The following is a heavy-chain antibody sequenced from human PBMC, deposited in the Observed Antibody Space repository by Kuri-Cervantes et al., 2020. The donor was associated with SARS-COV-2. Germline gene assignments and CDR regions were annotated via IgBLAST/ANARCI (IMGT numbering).Heavy chain of an antibody. CDR1: GFSLGRYT. Sequence: GESLKISCAASGFSLGRYTMNWVRQAPGKAPEWVSSISGSGSYIYYADSVKGRFAISKESGENSLYLHMNILRGDDTAVYYCARVAGEGPIYYYYMDVWGKGTTVTVSS. D-gene: IGHD2-21*01. V-gene: IGHV3-21*01. CDR2: ISGSGSYI. CDR3: ARVAGEGPIYYYYMDV. J-gene: IGHJ6*03.